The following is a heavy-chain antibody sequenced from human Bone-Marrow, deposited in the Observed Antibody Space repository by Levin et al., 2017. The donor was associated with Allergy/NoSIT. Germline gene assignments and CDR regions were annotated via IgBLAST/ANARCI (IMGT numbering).Heavy chain of an antibody. Sequence: GGSLRLSCAASGFIFNKYAMHWVRQAPGKGLEWVAVIWYDGSEEYYGDSVKGRFTISRDNSNNTLFLHMTGLRAEDSAVYYCARRYYGLDVWGQGTTVAVS. CDR2: IWYDGSEE. CDR1: GFIFNKYA. J-gene: IGHJ6*02. V-gene: IGHV3-33*01. D-gene: IGHD3-9*01. CDR3: ARRYYGLDV.